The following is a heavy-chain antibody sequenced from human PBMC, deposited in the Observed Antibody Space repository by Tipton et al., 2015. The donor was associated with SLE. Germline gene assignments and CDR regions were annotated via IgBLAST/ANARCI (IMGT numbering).Heavy chain of an antibody. D-gene: IGHD4-23*01. J-gene: IGHJ3*02. CDR2: IYYSGYI. Sequence: TLSLTCTVSGGSISSHYWSWIRQPPGKGLEWIGYIYYSGYINYNPSLKSRVTISVDTSKNQFSLKLSSVTAADTAVYYCARGGGHDAFDIWGQGTMVTVSS. CDR1: GGSISSHY. CDR3: ARGGGHDAFDI. V-gene: IGHV4-59*08.